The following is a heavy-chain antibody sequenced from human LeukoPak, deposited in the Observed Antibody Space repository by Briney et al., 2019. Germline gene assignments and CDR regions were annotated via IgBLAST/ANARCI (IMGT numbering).Heavy chain of an antibody. D-gene: IGHD6-19*01. V-gene: IGHV4-39*07. J-gene: IGHJ4*02. CDR1: GGSISSSSYY. CDR2: IYYSGST. CDR3: ARVGLAVAGVEY. Sequence: SETLSLTCTVSGGSISSSSYYWGWIRQPPGKGLEWIGSIYYSGSTYYNPSLKSRVTISVDTSKNQFSLKLSSVAAADTAVYYCARVGLAVAGVEYWGQGTLVTVSS.